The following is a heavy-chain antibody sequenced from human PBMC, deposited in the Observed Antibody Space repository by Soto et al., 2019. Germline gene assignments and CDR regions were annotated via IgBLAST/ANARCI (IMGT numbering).Heavy chain of an antibody. Sequence: QVQLVESGGGVVQPGRSLRLSCASSGFTFSSYAMHWVRQAPGKGLEWVAVISYDGSNKYYADSVKGRFTISRDNSKNTLYLQMNSLRAEDTAVYYCASSIQLWAPGLDYWGQGTLVTVSS. J-gene: IGHJ4*02. CDR1: GFTFSSYA. V-gene: IGHV3-30-3*01. CDR3: ASSIQLWAPGLDY. D-gene: IGHD5-18*01. CDR2: ISYDGSNK.